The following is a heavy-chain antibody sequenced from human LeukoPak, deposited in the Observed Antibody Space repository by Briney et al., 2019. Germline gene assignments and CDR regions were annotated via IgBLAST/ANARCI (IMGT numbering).Heavy chain of an antibody. V-gene: IGHV4-59*12. J-gene: IGHJ4*02. Sequence: SETLSLTCTVSGGSISSYYWSWIRQPPGKRLEWIGLIYYSGSTNYNPSLKSRVTFSVDTSKNQFSLKLNPVTAADTALYYCARGTTDGYSYGRFDYWGQGTLVTVSS. CDR3: ARGTTDGYSYGRFDY. CDR1: GGSISSYY. D-gene: IGHD5-18*01. CDR2: IYYSGST.